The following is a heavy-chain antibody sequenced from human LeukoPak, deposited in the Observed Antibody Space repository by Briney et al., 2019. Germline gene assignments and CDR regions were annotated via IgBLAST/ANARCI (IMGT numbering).Heavy chain of an antibody. D-gene: IGHD6-13*01. CDR1: GFTVSSNY. CDR2: VYSGGST. V-gene: IGHV3-53*01. Sequence: GGSLRLSCAASGFTVSSNYMSWVRQAPGKGLEWVSIVYSGGSTYYADSVKGRFTISRDNAKNTLYLQMNSLRAEDTAVYYCARVSSIAALASTPTSDYWGQGTLVTVSS. J-gene: IGHJ4*02. CDR3: ARVSSIAALASTPTSDY.